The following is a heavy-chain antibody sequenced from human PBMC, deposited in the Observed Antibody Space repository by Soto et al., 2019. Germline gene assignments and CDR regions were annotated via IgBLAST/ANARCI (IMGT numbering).Heavy chain of an antibody. Sequence: GASVKVSCKASGGTFSSYAISWVRQAPGQGLEWMGGIIPIFGTANYAQKFQGRVTITADESTSTAYMELSSLRSEDTAVYYCAGVYYDSGSYYVDVNDYWGQGTLVTVSS. CDR3: AGVYYDSGSYYVDVNDY. D-gene: IGHD3-10*01. CDR1: GGTFSSYA. J-gene: IGHJ4*02. V-gene: IGHV1-69*13. CDR2: IIPIFGTA.